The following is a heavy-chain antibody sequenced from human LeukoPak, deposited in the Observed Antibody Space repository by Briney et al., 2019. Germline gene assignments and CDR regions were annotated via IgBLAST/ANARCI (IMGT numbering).Heavy chain of an antibody. CDR2: INPNSGGT. CDR1: GYTFTGYY. D-gene: IGHD5-24*01. V-gene: IGHV1-2*02. Sequence: ASVNVSCKASGYTFTGYYMHWVRQAPGQGLAWMGWINPNSGGTNYAQKFQGRVTMTRDTSISTAYMELRRLRSDDTAVYYCARGDGERWLQFPSVYYYYYMDVWGKGTTVTVSS. J-gene: IGHJ6*03. CDR3: ARGDGERWLQFPSVYYYYYMDV.